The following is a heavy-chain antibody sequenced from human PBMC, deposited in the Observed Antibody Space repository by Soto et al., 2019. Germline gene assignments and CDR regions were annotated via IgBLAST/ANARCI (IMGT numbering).Heavy chain of an antibody. Sequence: EVQLVESGGGLVQPGGSLRLSCAASGFTFSSYSMNWVRQAPGKGLEWVSYISSSSSTIYYADSVKGRFTISRDNAKNSLYLQMNSLRDEDTAVYYCARDRVAVAATAGGMDVWGQGTTVTVSS. CDR1: GFTFSSYS. CDR2: ISSSSSTI. J-gene: IGHJ6*02. CDR3: ARDRVAVAATAGGMDV. D-gene: IGHD6-19*01. V-gene: IGHV3-48*02.